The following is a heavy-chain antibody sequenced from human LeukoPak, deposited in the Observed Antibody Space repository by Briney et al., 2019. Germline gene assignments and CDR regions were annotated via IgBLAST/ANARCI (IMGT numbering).Heavy chain of an antibody. CDR1: GFTFSSYS. CDR2: ISSSGSTI. J-gene: IGHJ4*02. Sequence: GGSLRLSCAASGFTFSSYSMNWVRQAPGKGLEWVSYISSSGSTIYYADSVKGRFTISRDNAKNSLYLQMNSLRAEDTAVYYCARDSVGGYYFDYWGQGTLVTVSS. D-gene: IGHD1-26*01. CDR3: ARDSVGGYYFDY. V-gene: IGHV3-48*04.